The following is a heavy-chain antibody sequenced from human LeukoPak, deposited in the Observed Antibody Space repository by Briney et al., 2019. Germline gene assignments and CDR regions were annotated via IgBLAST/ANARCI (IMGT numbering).Heavy chain of an antibody. Sequence: GGSLRLSCAASGFSFSTYDMSWVRQAPGKGLECVSSISGSAGGSAYYADAVKGRFTISRDKSKSTLYLQMSSLRAEDTAFYCCAKGAWLDDWGQGALVTVSS. J-gene: IGHJ4*02. CDR2: ISGSAGGSA. CDR1: GFSFSTYD. V-gene: IGHV3-23*01. CDR3: AKGAWLDD.